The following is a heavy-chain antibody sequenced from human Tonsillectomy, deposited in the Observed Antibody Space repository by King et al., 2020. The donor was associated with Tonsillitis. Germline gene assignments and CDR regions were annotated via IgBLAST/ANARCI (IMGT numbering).Heavy chain of an antibody. D-gene: IGHD3-10*01. Sequence: VQLVESGGGLVQPGGSLRLSCAASGFTFSSYDMHWVRQATGKGLEWVSAIGTAGDPYYPGSVKGRFTISRENAKNSLYLQMNSLRAGDPAVYYCASYLRYGSGSYSYYYYGMDVWGQGTTVTVSS. CDR3: ASYLRYGSGSYSYYYYGMDV. CDR1: GFTFSSYD. V-gene: IGHV3-13*05. CDR2: IGTAGDP. J-gene: IGHJ6*02.